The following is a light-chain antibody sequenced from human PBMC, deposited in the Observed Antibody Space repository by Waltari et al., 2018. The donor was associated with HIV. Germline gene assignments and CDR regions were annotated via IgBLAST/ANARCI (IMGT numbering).Light chain of an antibody. CDR3: YSTDSSGNPL. V-gene: IGLV3-10*01. CDR1: ALPKEY. Sequence: SYELPQPPSVSVSPGQTARITCSGDALPKEYTYWYQQKSGQAPVLIIYEDKERPSGIPERFSGSSSGTMATLTISGAQVEDEADYYCYSTDSSGNPLFGGGTKLTVL. J-gene: IGLJ2*01. CDR2: EDK.